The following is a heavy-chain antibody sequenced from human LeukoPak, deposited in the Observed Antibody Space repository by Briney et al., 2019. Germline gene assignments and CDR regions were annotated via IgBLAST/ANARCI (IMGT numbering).Heavy chain of an antibody. D-gene: IGHD1-26*01. CDR2: IKSDVSST. CDR3: AREISPLYSGSSSDY. CDR1: GFIFSNYW. Sequence: GGSLRLSCAASGFIFSNYWMHWVRQAPGKGPVWVSRIKSDVSSTGYADSVKGRFTISKDNAKDTLYLQMNSLRAEDTAVYYCAREISPLYSGSSSDYWGQGTLVTVSS. V-gene: IGHV3-74*01. J-gene: IGHJ4*02.